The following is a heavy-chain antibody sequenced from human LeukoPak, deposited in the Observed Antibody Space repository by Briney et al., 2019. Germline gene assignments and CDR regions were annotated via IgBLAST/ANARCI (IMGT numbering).Heavy chain of an antibody. D-gene: IGHD2-15*01. CDR3: ARALRIAVVDY. J-gene: IGHJ4*02. Sequence: GVSLRLSCAVSGFTFSSYWMHWVRQAPGKGLVWVSRISDDGSSTYYADSVKGRSTISRDSGKNTLYLQMNSLGAEDTAVYYCARALRIAVVDYWGQGTLVTVSS. V-gene: IGHV3-74*01. CDR1: GFTFSSYW. CDR2: ISDDGSST.